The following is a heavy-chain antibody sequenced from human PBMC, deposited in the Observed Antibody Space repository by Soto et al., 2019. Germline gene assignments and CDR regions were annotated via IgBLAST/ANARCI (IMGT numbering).Heavy chain of an antibody. V-gene: IGHV3-23*01. D-gene: IGHD4-17*01. CDR1: GFTFDNYA. J-gene: IGHJ6*02. CDR2: ITGSGTST. Sequence: EVQLLESGGGLIQPGGSLRLSCAASGFTFDNYALNWVRQAPGKGLEWVSGITGSGTSTYYTDSVRGRFTVSRDNSKDTLYLQMNSLRADDTAVYFCAKDLGYGDENYYYYGMDVWGQGTTVTVSS. CDR3: AKDLGYGDENYYYYGMDV.